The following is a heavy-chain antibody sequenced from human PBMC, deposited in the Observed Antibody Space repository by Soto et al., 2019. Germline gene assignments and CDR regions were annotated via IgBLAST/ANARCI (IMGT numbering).Heavy chain of an antibody. D-gene: IGHD6-13*01. CDR2: IIPLFGTT. V-gene: IGHV1-69*01. Sequence: QVQLVQSGAEVKKPGSSVKVSCKASGATFSSYAIRWVRQAPGQGLEWMGGIIPLFGTTNYAQKFQGRVTITADESTSTAYMELSSLRSEDTAVYYCASGGSSSWYHPADYWGQGTLVTVSS. CDR3: ASGGSSSWYHPADY. CDR1: GATFSSYA. J-gene: IGHJ4*02.